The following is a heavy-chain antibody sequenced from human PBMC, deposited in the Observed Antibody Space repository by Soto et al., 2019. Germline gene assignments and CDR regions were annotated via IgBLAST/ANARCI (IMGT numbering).Heavy chain of an antibody. J-gene: IGHJ4*02. V-gene: IGHV3-30*03. CDR3: ARDVAMPTGFGLGY. D-gene: IGHD3-16*01. CDR2: ISNDGSKK. Sequence: QVQVVESGGNIVQPGTSLRLSCAASGFAFTNYGIHWVRQAPGKGLEWVAHISNDGSKKFYADSVKGRFTISRDNSENTVYLQMTGLRPDDTAVFYCARDVAMPTGFGLGYWGQGTLVTVSS. CDR1: GFAFTNYG.